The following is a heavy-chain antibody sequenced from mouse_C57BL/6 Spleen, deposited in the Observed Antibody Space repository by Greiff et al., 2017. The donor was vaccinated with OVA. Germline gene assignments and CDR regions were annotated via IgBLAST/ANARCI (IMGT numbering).Heavy chain of an antibody. J-gene: IGHJ2*01. D-gene: IGHD6-1*01. V-gene: IGHV1-52*01. CDR2: IDPSDSET. Sequence: QVQLQQPGAELVKPGASVKMSCKASGYTFTSYWMHWVKQRPIQGLEWIGNIDPSDSETHYNQKFKDKATLTVDKSSSTAYMQRSSLTSEDSAVYYCAREGAALDYWGQGTTLTVSS. CDR1: GYTFTSYW. CDR3: AREGAALDY.